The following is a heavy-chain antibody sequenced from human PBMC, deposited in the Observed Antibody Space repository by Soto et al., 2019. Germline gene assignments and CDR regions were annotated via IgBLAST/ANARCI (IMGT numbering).Heavy chain of an antibody. CDR1: AGTFSSFA. CDR2: LIPISGTA. D-gene: IGHD4-17*01. CDR3: ATPMDGEH. Sequence: QVQVVQSGAEVKKPGSSVKVSCQGSAGTFSSFAVSWVRQAPGQGLEWMVGLIPISGTAKYAPKFQGRVAFTADESMTTAYMELRSLTSEDTAVYFCATPMDGEHWGQGTLVIVSS. V-gene: IGHV1-69*01. J-gene: IGHJ4*02.